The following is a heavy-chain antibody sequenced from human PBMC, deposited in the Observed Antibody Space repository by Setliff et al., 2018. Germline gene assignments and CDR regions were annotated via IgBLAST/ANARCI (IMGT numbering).Heavy chain of an antibody. J-gene: IGHJ3*02. V-gene: IGHV3-64D*09. Sequence: GGSLRLFCSASGFTFSRYAMHWVRQAPRKGLESVSAISSTGIPIYYADSVKARFTISRDDAQNTLYLQMSSLRTDDTAVYYCVKDPSVYGADSGSIWGQGTMVTVSS. D-gene: IGHD2-21*02. CDR3: VKDPSVYGADSGSI. CDR2: ISSTGIPI. CDR1: GFTFSRYA.